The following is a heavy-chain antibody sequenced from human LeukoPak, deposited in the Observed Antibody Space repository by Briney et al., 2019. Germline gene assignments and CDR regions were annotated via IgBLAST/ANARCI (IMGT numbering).Heavy chain of an antibody. CDR1: SASISTYY. J-gene: IGHJ6*03. CDR3: AGNGKATGTADVSYNYMDV. CDR2: IYAGGST. D-gene: IGHD4-17*01. Sequence: SGTLSLSCTVSSASISTYYRSWIRQPAGKGLEWIARIYAGGSTNYSPSLKSRVTMSVDTTKNRSPLLQRTVTAADAAVYYFAGNGKATGTADVSYNYMDVWGKGTTVTVSS. V-gene: IGHV4-4*07.